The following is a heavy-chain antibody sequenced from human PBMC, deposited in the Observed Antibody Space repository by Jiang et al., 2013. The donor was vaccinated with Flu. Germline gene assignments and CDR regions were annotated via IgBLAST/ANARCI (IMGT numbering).Heavy chain of an antibody. D-gene: IGHD3-22*01. CDR2: INHSGST. CDR1: GGSFSGYY. V-gene: IGHV4-34*01. CDR3: VSSGYYYGWFDP. Sequence: LLKPSETLSLTCAVYGGSFSGYYWSWIRQPPGKGLEWIGEINHSGSTNYNPSLKSRVTISVDTSKNQFSLKLSSVTAADTAVYYCVSSGYYYGWFDPWGQGTLVTVSS. J-gene: IGHJ5*02.